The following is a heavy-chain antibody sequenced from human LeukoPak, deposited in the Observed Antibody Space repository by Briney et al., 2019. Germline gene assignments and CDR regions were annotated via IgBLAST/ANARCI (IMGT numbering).Heavy chain of an antibody. CDR3: ARSNPPGGLFSDY. CDR2: ISSSSSYI. Sequence: GGSLRLSCAASGFTFSSYSMNWVRQAPGKGLEWVSSISSSSSYIYYADSVKGRFTNSRDNAKNSLYLQMNSLRAEDTAVHYCARSNPPGGLFSDYWGQGTLVTVSS. D-gene: IGHD3-10*01. CDR1: GFTFSSYS. V-gene: IGHV3-21*01. J-gene: IGHJ4*02.